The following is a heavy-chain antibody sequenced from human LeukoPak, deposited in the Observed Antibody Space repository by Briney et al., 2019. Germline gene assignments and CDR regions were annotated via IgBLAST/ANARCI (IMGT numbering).Heavy chain of an antibody. D-gene: IGHD1-26*01. V-gene: IGHV1-46*01. CDR2: INPSGGST. CDR1: GYTFTSYY. Sequence: ASVKVSCKASGYTFTSYYMHWVRQAPGQGLEWMGIINPSGGSTSYAQKFQGRVTMTRGTSTSTVYMELSSLRSEDTAVYYCARERGLVGATPAWFDPWGQGTLVTVSS. J-gene: IGHJ5*02. CDR3: ARERGLVGATPAWFDP.